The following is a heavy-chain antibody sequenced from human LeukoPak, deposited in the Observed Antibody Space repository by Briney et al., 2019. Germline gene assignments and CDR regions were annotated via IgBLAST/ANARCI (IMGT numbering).Heavy chain of an antibody. CDR1: GDFVSSSNW. J-gene: IGHJ5*02. Sequence: SETLSLTCTISGDFVSSSNWWSWIRQPPGKVLEWIGEIYHNGNTGYNPSLKSRVTISVDKSKNQFSLSLTSVTAADTAVYYCARDYYFLTAYPPTQLFDPWGQGTLVTVSS. D-gene: IGHD3-9*01. CDR2: IYHNGNT. V-gene: IGHV4-4*02. CDR3: ARDYYFLTAYPPTQLFDP.